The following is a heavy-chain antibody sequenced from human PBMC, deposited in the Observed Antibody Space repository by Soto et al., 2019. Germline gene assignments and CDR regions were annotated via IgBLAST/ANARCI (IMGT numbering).Heavy chain of an antibody. D-gene: IGHD2-15*01. CDR3: ARTRSPTVVVAATLGN. V-gene: IGHV3-23*01. J-gene: IGHJ4*02. CDR2: ISGSGGST. Sequence: EVQLLESGGGLVQPGGSLRLSCAASGFTFSSYAMSWVRQAPGKGLEWVSAISGSGGSTYYADSVKGRFTISRDNSKNTLYLQMNSLRAEDTAVYYCARTRSPTVVVAATLGNWGQGTLVTVSS. CDR1: GFTFSSYA.